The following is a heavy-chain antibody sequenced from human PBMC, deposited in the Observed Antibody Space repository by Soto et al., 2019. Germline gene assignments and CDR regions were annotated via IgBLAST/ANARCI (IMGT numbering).Heavy chain of an antibody. CDR3: ARTFCSTTSCQAHGMDV. D-gene: IGHD2-2*01. CDR1: GDSVSRVSYY. V-gene: IGHV4-61*01. J-gene: IGHJ6*02. CDR2: FYYTGTT. Sequence: QVQLQESGPGLVKPSETLSLTCTVSGDSVSRVSYYWTGIRHPPGKGLGWIGYFYYTGTTNYNPSLKSRVTMSLDTSSNQFSLRLSSVTAADTAVYFCARTFCSTTSCQAHGMDVWGQGTSVTVSS.